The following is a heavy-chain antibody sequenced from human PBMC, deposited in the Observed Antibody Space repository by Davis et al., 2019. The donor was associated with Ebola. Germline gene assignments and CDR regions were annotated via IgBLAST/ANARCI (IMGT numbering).Heavy chain of an antibody. CDR2: INHSGST. Sequence: SETLSLPCTASGGSISSYHWSWIRQPPGKGLEWIGEINHSGSTNYNQSLKSRVTISVDTSKNQFSLKLSSVTAADTTVYYCARGGRGYCSGGSCYTYRKTNWFDPWGQGTLVTVSS. CDR1: GGSISSYH. D-gene: IGHD2-15*01. J-gene: IGHJ5*02. CDR3: ARGGRGYCSGGSCYTYRKTNWFDP. V-gene: IGHV4-34*01.